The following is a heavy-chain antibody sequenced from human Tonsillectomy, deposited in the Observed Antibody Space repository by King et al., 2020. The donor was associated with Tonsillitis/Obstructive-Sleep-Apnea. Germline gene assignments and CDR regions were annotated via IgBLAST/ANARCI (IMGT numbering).Heavy chain of an antibody. CDR3: AKDIQYSKNYCGMDV. V-gene: IGHV3-30*18. J-gene: IGHJ6*02. CDR2: ISYDGSNK. D-gene: IGHD6-6*01. Sequence: QVQLVESGGGVVQPGRSLRLSCAASGFTFSSYGMHWVRQAPGKGLEWVAVISYDGSNKYYADSVKGRFTISRDNSKNTLYLQMNSLRAEDTAVYYCAKDIQYSKNYCGMDVWGQGTTVTVSS. CDR1: GFTFSSYG.